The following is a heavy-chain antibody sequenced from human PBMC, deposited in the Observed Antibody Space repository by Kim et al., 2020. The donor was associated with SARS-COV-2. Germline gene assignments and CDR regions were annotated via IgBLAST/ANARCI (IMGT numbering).Heavy chain of an antibody. CDR3: ARDRDGYNFDY. D-gene: IGHD5-12*01. Sequence: GGSLRLSCAASGFTFSSYSMNSVRQAPGKGLEWVSSISSSSSYIYYADSVKGRFTISRDNAKNSLYLQMNSLRAEDTAVYYCARDRDGYNFDYWGQGTLVTVSS. CDR1: GFTFSSYS. V-gene: IGHV3-21*01. J-gene: IGHJ4*02. CDR2: ISSSSSYI.